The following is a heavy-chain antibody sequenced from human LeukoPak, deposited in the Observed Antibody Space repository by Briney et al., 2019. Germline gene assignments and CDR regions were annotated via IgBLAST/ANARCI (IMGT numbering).Heavy chain of an antibody. J-gene: IGHJ4*02. CDR1: GGTFSSYA. CDR2: IIPIFGTA. CDR3: ATAPSGGVFDY. D-gene: IGHD3-16*01. V-gene: IGHV1-69*13. Sequence: GASVKVSCKASGGTFSSYAISWVRQAPGQGLEWMGGIIPIFGTANYAQKFQGRVTITADESTSTAYMELSSLRSEDTGVYYCATAPSGGVFDYWGQGTLVTVSS.